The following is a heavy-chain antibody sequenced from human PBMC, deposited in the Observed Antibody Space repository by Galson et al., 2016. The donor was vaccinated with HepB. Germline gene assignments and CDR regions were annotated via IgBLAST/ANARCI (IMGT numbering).Heavy chain of an antibody. CDR3: TARAAK. Sequence: SLRLSCAASGFTFTNAWMSWVRQAPGKGLEWVGRIRGKSDGGTTGYAAAVKGRFTISRDDSKNTLYLQMSSLTTEDTAVYYCTARAAKGGQGTLVTVSS. D-gene: IGHD2-15*01. J-gene: IGHJ4*02. V-gene: IGHV3-15*01. CDR1: GFTFTNAW. CDR2: IRGKSDGGTT.